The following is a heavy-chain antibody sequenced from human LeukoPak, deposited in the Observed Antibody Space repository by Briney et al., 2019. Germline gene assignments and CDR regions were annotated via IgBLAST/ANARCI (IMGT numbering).Heavy chain of an antibody. CDR3: ARKFGGYCSGTSCQINFDY. D-gene: IGHD2-2*01. J-gene: IGHJ4*02. CDR1: GFTFRSFA. Sequence: GRSLRPSCAASGFTFRSFAFHWVRQAPDKGLEWVAVIAYDGSVAYVADALKGRFTVSRDNSKNTLYLQMNSLRAEDTAVYYCARKFGGYCSGTSCQINFDYWGQGTLVTVSS. CDR2: IAYDGSVA. V-gene: IGHV3-30*04.